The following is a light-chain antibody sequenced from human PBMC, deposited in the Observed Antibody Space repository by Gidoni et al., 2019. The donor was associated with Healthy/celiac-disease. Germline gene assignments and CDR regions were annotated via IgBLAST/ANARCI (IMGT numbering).Light chain of an antibody. CDR3: QQDYNLPRT. CDR1: QSVSSSY. J-gene: IGKJ1*01. CDR2: GAS. Sequence: PGERVTLSCRASQSVSSSYLTWYQQKPCQAPRLLIYGASTRATSIPARFSGSGSGTDFTLTISSLQPEDFAVYYCQQDYNLPRTFGQGTKVEIK. V-gene: IGKV3D-7*01.